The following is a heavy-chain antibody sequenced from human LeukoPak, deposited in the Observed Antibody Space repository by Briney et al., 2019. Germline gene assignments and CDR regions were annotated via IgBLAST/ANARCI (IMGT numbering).Heavy chain of an antibody. Sequence: SETLSLTCTVSGGSISGYYWSLLRQPAGKGLEWIGRIYTSGSTNYNPSLKSRVTMSVDTSKIQFSLKLSSVTAADTAVYYCASGEDDFCSGYVYYYYMDVWGKGNTVTVSS. V-gene: IGHV4-4*07. CDR1: GGSISGYY. CDR3: ASGEDDFCSGYVYYYYMDV. D-gene: IGHD3-3*01. CDR2: IYTSGST. J-gene: IGHJ6*03.